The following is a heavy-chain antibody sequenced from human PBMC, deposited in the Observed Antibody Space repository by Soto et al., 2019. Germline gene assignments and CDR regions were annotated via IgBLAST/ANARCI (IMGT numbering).Heavy chain of an antibody. CDR3: AKVRGDVVVVAATTDAFDI. CDR1: GFTFSSYA. Sequence: PGGSLRLSCAASGFTFSSYAMSRVRQAPGKGLEWVSAISGSGGSTYYADSVKGRFTISRDNSKNTLYLQMNSLRAEDTAVYYCAKVRGDVVVVAATTDAFDIWGQGTMVTVSS. D-gene: IGHD2-15*01. J-gene: IGHJ3*02. CDR2: ISGSGGST. V-gene: IGHV3-23*01.